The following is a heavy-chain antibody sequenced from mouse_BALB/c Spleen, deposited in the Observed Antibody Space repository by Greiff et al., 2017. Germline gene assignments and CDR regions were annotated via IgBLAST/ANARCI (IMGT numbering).Heavy chain of an antibody. CDR3: ARQTGTGYFDV. CDR2: ISSGGSYT. J-gene: IGHJ1*01. D-gene: IGHD4-1*01. Sequence: DVHLVESGGDLVKPGGSLKLSCAASGFTFSSYGMSWVRQTPDKRLEWVATISSGGSYTYYPDSVKGRFTISRDNAKNTLYLQMSSLKSEDTAMYYCARQTGTGYFDVWGAGTTVTVSS. CDR1: GFTFSSYG. V-gene: IGHV5-6*01.